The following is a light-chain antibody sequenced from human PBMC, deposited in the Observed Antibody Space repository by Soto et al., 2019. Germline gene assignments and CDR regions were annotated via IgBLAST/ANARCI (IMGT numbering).Light chain of an antibody. V-gene: IGKV3-11*01. J-gene: IGKJ3*01. CDR3: QQRSNWPPGFT. CDR2: DAS. Sequence: EIVLTQSPATLSLSPGERATLSCRASQSVSSYLAWYQQXPXXXPRLLIYDASNRATGIPARFSGSGSGTDFTLTISSLEPEDFAVYYCQQRSNWPPGFTFGPGTKVDIK. CDR1: QSVSSY.